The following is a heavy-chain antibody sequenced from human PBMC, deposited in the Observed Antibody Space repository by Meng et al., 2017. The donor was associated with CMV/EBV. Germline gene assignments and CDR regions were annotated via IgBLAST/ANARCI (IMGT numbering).Heavy chain of an antibody. D-gene: IGHD2/OR15-2a*01. CDR3: ARSNYCNTIPCSLLRADYYYGSDV. CDR1: GDSFSNYF. V-gene: IGHV4-34*01. Sequence: SETLSLTCAVYGDSFSNYFWNWVRQPPGKGLEWIGEINNKASTNYNPSLKSRVTMSVDTSKNQFSLKLTSVTAADTAVYYCARSNYCNTIPCSLLRADYYYGSDVWGQGTTVTVSS. J-gene: IGHJ6*02. CDR2: INNKAST.